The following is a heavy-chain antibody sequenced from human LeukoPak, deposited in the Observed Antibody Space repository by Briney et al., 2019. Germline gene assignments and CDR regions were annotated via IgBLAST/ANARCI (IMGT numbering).Heavy chain of an antibody. CDR2: MNPNSGNT. Sequence: ASVKVSCKTSGYTFTSYNFNWVRKTTGQGIERKGWMNPNSGNTDSAQKFQSRVTMTRDTSINTAYIELTSLRFDDTAVYYCTRRVGAPGYFDFWGQGTMVNVSS. J-gene: IGHJ4*01. D-gene: IGHD1-26*01. CDR1: GYTFTSYN. V-gene: IGHV1-8*01. CDR3: TRRVGAPGYFDF.